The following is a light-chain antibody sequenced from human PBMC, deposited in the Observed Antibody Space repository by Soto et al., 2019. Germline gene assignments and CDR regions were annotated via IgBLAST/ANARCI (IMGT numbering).Light chain of an antibody. CDR1: QSVSSSY. V-gene: IGKV3-20*01. J-gene: IGKJ1*01. CDR3: QQYDSSPVT. Sequence: EIVLTQSPGTLSLSPGERATLSCRAGQSVSSSYLAWYQQKPGQAPRLLIYGASSRATGIPDRFSGSGSGTDFTLIISRLEPEDFAVYYCQQYDSSPVTFGQGTKVEIK. CDR2: GAS.